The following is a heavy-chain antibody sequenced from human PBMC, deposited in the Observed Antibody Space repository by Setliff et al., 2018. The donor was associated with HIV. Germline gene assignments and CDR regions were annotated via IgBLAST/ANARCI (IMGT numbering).Heavy chain of an antibody. CDR3: ARRSPSDY. Sequence: SETLSLTCTVSGDSISNYYWSWVRQPPGKGLEWIGYIYTTGSTNYNPSLKSRVTISVDTSKNQFSLKLSSVTAADTAVYYCARRSPSDYWGQGTLVTVSS. CDR2: IYTTGST. CDR1: GDSISNYY. J-gene: IGHJ4*02. V-gene: IGHV4-4*09.